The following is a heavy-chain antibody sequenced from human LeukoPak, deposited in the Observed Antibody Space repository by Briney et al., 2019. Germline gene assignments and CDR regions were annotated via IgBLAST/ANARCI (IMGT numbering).Heavy chain of an antibody. J-gene: IGHJ5*02. D-gene: IGHD2-15*01. CDR3: AKKGGDSCYSPPGS. CDR2: ISGSGGTT. V-gene: IGHV3-23*01. Sequence: GGSLRLSCAASGFTFSSYAMSWVRQAPGKGLEWVSCISGSGGTTYYADSAKGRFTISRDNSKNTVYLQMGSLGGEDTALYYCAKKGGDSCYSPPGSWGQGTLVTVSS. CDR1: GFTFSSYA.